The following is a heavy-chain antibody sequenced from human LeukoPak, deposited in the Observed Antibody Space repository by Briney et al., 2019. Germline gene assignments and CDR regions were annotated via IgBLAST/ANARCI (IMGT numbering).Heavy chain of an antibody. CDR3: ARDCGGDSYLGAFDI. J-gene: IGHJ3*02. V-gene: IGHV4-59*13. Sequence: SETLSLTCTVSGGSISTYYWTWIRQPPGKGLEWIGNVYYSGTTNYNPSLKSRLTISVNTSKSQFSLKLTAADTAVYFCARDCGGDSYLGAFDIWGQGTMVTVSS. CDR1: GGSISTYY. CDR2: VYYSGTT. D-gene: IGHD2-21*02.